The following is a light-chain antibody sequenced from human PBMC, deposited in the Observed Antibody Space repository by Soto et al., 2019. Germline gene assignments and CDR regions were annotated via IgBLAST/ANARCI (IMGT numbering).Light chain of an antibody. CDR3: MQSTHWPPT. Sequence: DVVMTQSPLSLPVTLGQSASISCRSSQSIAYSDGYTYMNWFQQRPGKSPRRLISLTSRRDSGVPDRFSGSGSGTDFTLTISRVEAEDVGIYYCMQSTHWPPTFGRGTTVEIK. J-gene: IGKJ1*01. CDR1: QSIAYSDGYTY. CDR2: LTS. V-gene: IGKV2-30*01.